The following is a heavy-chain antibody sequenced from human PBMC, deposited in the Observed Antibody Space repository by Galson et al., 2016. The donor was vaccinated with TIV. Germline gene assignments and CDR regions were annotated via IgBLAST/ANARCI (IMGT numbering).Heavy chain of an antibody. CDR3: ARMPTKTFDFWSGYDNQFHMDV. CDR1: GYTLSSYS. J-gene: IGHJ6*03. Sequence: SVKVSCKASGYTLSSYSLNWVRQAPGQGLEWVGWISGYNGNTHSAQKFQGRVTMTTDTSTNTAYMELRSLTSDDTAVYYCARMPTKTFDFWSGYDNQFHMDVWGKGTTVTVSS. V-gene: IGHV1-18*04. D-gene: IGHD3-3*01. CDR2: ISGYNGNT.